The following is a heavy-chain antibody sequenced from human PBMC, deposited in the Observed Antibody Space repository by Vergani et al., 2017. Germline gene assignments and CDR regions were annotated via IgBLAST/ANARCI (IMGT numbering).Heavy chain of an antibody. CDR2: IYYSGST. Sequence: QLQLQESGPGLVKPSETLSLTCTVSGGSISSSSYYWGWIRQPPGKGLEWIGRIYYSGSTYYNPSLKSRVTISGDTSKNKFSLKLSSVTAADTAVYYCARRVVVVPAARVSWFDPWGQGTLVTVSS. V-gene: IGHV4-39*01. J-gene: IGHJ5*02. CDR3: ARRVVVVPAARVSWFDP. D-gene: IGHD2-2*01. CDR1: GGSISSSSYY.